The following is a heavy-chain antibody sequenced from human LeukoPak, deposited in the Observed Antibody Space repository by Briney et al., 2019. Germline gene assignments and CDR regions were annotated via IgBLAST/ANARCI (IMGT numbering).Heavy chain of an antibody. CDR1: GYTFTGYY. J-gene: IGHJ5*02. CDR3: ARDGLRWLQLRVCWFDP. Sequence: GASVKVSCKASGYTFTGYYMHWVRQAPGQGLEWMGIINPSGGSTSYAQKFQGRVTMTRDMSTSTVYMELSSLRSEDTAVYYCARDGLRWLQLRVCWFDPWGQGTLVTVSS. D-gene: IGHD5-24*01. V-gene: IGHV1-46*01. CDR2: INPSGGST.